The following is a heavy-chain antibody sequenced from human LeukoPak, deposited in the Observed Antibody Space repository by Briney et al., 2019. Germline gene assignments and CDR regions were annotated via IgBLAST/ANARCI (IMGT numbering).Heavy chain of an antibody. CDR3: AKNYGGNSFYCDS. CDR2: ISYDGSSK. CDR1: GFTFSSYA. D-gene: IGHD4-23*01. J-gene: IGHJ4*02. Sequence: GGSLRPSCAASGFTFSSYAMSWVRQAPGKGLEWVAIISYDGSSKYYGDSVRGRFTISRDNSKNTLFLEMNSLRREDSALYYCAKNYGGNSFYCDSWGQGTLVTVSS. V-gene: IGHV3-30*18.